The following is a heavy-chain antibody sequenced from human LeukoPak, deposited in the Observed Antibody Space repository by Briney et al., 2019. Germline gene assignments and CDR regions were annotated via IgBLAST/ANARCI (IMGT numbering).Heavy chain of an antibody. CDR1: GYTFTGYY. CDR2: INPNSGGT. CDR3: ARDGGFYDSSGYYYVWWFDP. J-gene: IGHJ5*02. V-gene: IGHV1-2*02. Sequence: ASVKVSCKASGYTFTGYYMHWVRQAPGQGLEWMGWINPNSGGTNYAQKFQGRVTMTRDTSISTAYMELSRLRSDDTAVYYCARDGGFYDSSGYYYVWWFDPWGQGTLVTVSS. D-gene: IGHD3-22*01.